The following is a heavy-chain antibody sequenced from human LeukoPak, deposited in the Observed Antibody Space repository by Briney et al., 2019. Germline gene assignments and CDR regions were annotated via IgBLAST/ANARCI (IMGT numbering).Heavy chain of an antibody. CDR2: LYYSGST. J-gene: IGHJ2*01. V-gene: IGHV4-59*11. D-gene: IGHD3-3*02. CDR1: GGSMSTHY. CDR3: ATFPVRRYFDL. Sequence: PSETLSLTCTVTGGSMSTHYWSWILQPPGKGLEWIGYLYYSGSTNYNPSLKSRVTISGDTSKNQFSLKLSSVTAADTAVYYCATFPVRRYFDLWGRGTLVTVSS.